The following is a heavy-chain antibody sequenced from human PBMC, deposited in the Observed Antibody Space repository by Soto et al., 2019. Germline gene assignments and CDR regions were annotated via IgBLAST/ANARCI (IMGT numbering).Heavy chain of an antibody. CDR2: IYYSGST. D-gene: IGHD2-2*01. J-gene: IGHJ4*02. V-gene: IGHV4-59*01. Sequence: QVQLQESGPRLVKPSETLSLTCIVSGGSISSYYWSWIRQPPGKGLEWIGYIYYSGSTNYNPSLKSPVTISGDTSKNQFSLKLSSVTAADTAVYYCARAVLPATAPFDYWGQGTLVTVSS. CDR1: GGSISSYY. CDR3: ARAVLPATAPFDY.